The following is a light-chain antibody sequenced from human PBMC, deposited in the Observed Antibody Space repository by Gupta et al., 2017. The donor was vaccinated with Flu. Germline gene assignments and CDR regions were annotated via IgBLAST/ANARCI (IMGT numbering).Light chain of an antibody. CDR3: QQDNSYLT. V-gene: IGKV1-5*03. J-gene: IGKJ1*01. CDR1: QSISSW. CDR2: KAS. Sequence: DIQMTQSPSTLSASVGDRVTITCRASQSISSWLAWYQQKPGKAPKLLIYKASSLESGVPSRFSVSGSGTEFTLTISSLQPDDFATYYCQQDNSYLTFGQGTKVEIK.